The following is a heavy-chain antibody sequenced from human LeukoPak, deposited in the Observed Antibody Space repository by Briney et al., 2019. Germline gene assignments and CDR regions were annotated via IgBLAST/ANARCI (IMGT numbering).Heavy chain of an antibody. Sequence: KTSETLSLTCAVYGRSFSGYYWSWIRQPPGKGLEWIGEINHSGRTNYNPSLKSRVTISVDTSKNQFSLKLSSVTAADTAVYYCARDMDVWGQGTTVTVSS. CDR3: ARDMDV. CDR2: INHSGRT. V-gene: IGHV4-34*01. CDR1: GRSFSGYY. J-gene: IGHJ6*02.